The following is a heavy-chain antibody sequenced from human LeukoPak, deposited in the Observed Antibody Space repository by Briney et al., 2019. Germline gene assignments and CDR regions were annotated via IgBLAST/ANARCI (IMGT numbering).Heavy chain of an antibody. CDR3: ARHLWSGPYYYYYMDV. Sequence: SETLSLTCTVSGGSISSSSYYWGWIRQPPGKGLEWIGSIYYSGSTYYNPSLKSRVTISVDTSKNQFSLKLSSVTAADTAVYYCARHLWSGPYYYYYMDVWGKGTTVTVSS. CDR1: GGSISSSSYY. V-gene: IGHV4-39*01. J-gene: IGHJ6*03. D-gene: IGHD3-3*01. CDR2: IYYSGST.